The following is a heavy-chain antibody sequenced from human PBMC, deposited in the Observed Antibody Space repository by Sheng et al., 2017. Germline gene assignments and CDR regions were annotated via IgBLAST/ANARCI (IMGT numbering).Heavy chain of an antibody. CDR2: IDGDGSTT. V-gene: IGHV3-74*03. Sequence: VQLVESGGGLVHPGESLRLSCAASGFTSRRHWMQWVRQAPGKGLVWVSRIDGDGSTTTYADSVKGRFTISRDNANKNTLYLQMNSLRAEDTAVYYCVRSGVPNGFDIWGQGTMVTVSP. CDR1: GFTSRRHW. J-gene: IGHJ3*02. D-gene: IGHD2-15*01. CDR3: VRSGVPNGFDI.